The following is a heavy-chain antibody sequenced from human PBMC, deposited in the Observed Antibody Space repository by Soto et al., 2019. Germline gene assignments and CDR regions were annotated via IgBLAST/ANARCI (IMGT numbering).Heavy chain of an antibody. CDR1: GGSISSSNW. CDR2: IYLSGST. V-gene: IGHV4-4*02. CDR3: ARVGRVSDSSSWRPGYYYYYYGMDV. J-gene: IGHJ6*02. Sequence: PSETLSLTCAVSGGSISSSNWWSWVRQPPGKGLEWIGEIYLSGSTNYNPSLMSRVTISVDKSKNQFSLKLSSVTAADTAVYYCARVGRVSDSSSWRPGYYYYYYGMDVWGQGTTVTVSS. D-gene: IGHD6-13*01.